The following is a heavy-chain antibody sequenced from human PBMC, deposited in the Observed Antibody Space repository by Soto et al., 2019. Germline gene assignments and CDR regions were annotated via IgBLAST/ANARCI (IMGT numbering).Heavy chain of an antibody. CDR2: ISGSGGST. CDR1: GFTFSSYA. V-gene: IGHV3-23*01. Sequence: GGSLRLSCAASGFTFSSYAMSLVHQAPGKGLEWVSAISGSGGSTYYADSGKGRFTISRDNSKNTLYLQMNSLRAEDTAVYYCVLWPPYYFDYWGQGTLVTVSS. CDR3: VLWPPYYFDY. J-gene: IGHJ4*02. D-gene: IGHD3-10*01.